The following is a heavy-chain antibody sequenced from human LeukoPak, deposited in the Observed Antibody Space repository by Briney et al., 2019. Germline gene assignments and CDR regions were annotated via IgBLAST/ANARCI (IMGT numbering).Heavy chain of an antibody. CDR1: GYTLTELS. V-gene: IGHV1-24*01. Sequence: ASVKVSCKVSGYTLTELSMHWVQQAPGRGLEWMGGFDPEDGETIYAQKFQGRVTMTEDTSTDTAYMELSSLRSEDTAVYYCATAFFRIAVAGNFDYWGQGTLVTVSS. CDR2: FDPEDGET. J-gene: IGHJ4*02. D-gene: IGHD6-19*01. CDR3: ATAFFRIAVAGNFDY.